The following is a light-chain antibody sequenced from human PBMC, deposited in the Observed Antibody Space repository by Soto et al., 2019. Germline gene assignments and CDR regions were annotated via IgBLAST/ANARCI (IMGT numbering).Light chain of an antibody. CDR3: SSYSISSTLGV. CDR1: SSDVGSYNY. J-gene: IGLJ2*01. V-gene: IGLV2-14*01. CDR2: DVS. Sequence: QSVLTQPASVSGSPGQSITISCTGTSSDVGSYNYVSWYQQHPGKAPKLMIYDVSNRPSGVSNRFSGSKSDNTASLTISGLQAEDEADYYCSSYSISSTLGVFGGGTQLTVL.